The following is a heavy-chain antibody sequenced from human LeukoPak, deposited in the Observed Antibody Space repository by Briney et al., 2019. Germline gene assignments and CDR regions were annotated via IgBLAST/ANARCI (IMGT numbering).Heavy chain of an antibody. CDR3: ARDGTVTAGPFDP. CDR1: GIPFSSFG. J-gene: IGHJ5*02. V-gene: IGHV3-33*01. CDR2: IWYDGSNK. D-gene: IGHD4-17*01. Sequence: GRSLRLACAAPGIPFSSFGMHWLRQAPGKGLEWVAFIWYDGSNKYYADSVKGRFTISRDNSKNTLYLQMNSLTAEDTAVYYCARDGTVTAGPFDPWGGGTLVTVSS.